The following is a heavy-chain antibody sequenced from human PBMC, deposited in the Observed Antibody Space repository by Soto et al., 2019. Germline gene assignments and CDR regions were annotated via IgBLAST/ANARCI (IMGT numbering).Heavy chain of an antibody. J-gene: IGHJ6*02. V-gene: IGHV1-18*04. D-gene: IGHD3-10*01. CDR1: GYTFTSYY. CDR3: ASSPPVRGVIIRDYYYGMDV. CDR2: ISAYNGNT. Sequence: ASVKVSCKASGYTFTSYYMHWVRQAPGQGLEWMGWISAYNGNTNYAQKLQGRVTMTTDTSTSTAYMELRSLSSEETSVYYYASSPPVRGVIIRDYYYGMDVWGQGTTVTVSS.